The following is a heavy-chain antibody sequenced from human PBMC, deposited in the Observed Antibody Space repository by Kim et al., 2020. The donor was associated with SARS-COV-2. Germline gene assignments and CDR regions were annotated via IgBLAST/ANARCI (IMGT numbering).Heavy chain of an antibody. D-gene: IGHD2-2*01. J-gene: IGHJ6*02. V-gene: IGHV4-34*01. CDR1: GGSFSGHY. Sequence: SETLSLTCAVYGGSFSGHYGSWIRQPPGKGLEWIGKIHQSGITNYSPSLKSRVTISMDTSQNQFSLQLSSVTAAGAALYYCAIGRSGVVPAPIMGIGPHYGYFIMDVWGHGTTVTVSS. CDR3: AIGRSGVVPAPIMGIGPHYGYFIMDV. CDR2: IHQSGIT.